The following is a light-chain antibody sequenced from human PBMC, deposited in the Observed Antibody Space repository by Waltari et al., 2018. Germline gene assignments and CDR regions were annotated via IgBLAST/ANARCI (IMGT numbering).Light chain of an antibody. V-gene: IGLV3-19*01. J-gene: IGLJ2*01. CDR2: GKN. Sequence: SSELTQDPAVSVALGQTVRITCQGDSLRSYYASWYQQKPGQAPVLVIYGKNNRPSASPARISGSTSGNTASFTISGAQAEDGADYSCNSRHSSGNHALFGGGTKLTVL. CDR3: NSRHSSGNHAL. CDR1: SLRSYY.